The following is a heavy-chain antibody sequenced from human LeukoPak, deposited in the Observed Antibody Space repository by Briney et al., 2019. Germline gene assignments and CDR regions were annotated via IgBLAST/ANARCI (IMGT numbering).Heavy chain of an antibody. V-gene: IGHV4-34*01. J-gene: IGHJ4*02. CDR2: INHSGST. D-gene: IGHD3-16*02. Sequence: SETLSLTCAVYGGSFSGYYWSWIRQPPGKGLEWIGEINHSGSTNYNSSLKSRVTISVDTSKNQFSLKLSSVTAADTAVYYCANTYYDYVWGSYRPYYFDYWGQGTLVTVSS. CDR1: GGSFSGYY. CDR3: ANTYYDYVWGSYRPYYFDY.